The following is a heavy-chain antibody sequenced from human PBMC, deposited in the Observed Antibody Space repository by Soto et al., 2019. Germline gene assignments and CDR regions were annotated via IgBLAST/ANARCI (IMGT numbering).Heavy chain of an antibody. CDR2: INPDGSAT. V-gene: IGHV3-74*01. D-gene: IGHD5-18*01. J-gene: IGHJ4*02. Sequence: PGGSLRLSCAASGFTLSSYWMHWVRQAQGKGMVWVSRINPDGSATNYADSVKGRFTISRDNAKNTLYLQMNSLRAEDTAVFYCGRGGSDSPMAPGYWGQGTLVTVSS. CDR1: GFTLSSYW. CDR3: GRGGSDSPMAPGY.